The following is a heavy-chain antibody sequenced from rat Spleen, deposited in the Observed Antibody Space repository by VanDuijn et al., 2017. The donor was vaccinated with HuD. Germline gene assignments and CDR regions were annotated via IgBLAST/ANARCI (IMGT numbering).Heavy chain of an antibody. D-gene: IGHD3-5*01. CDR1: GYSITSSYR. CDR3: ASLKGFAY. J-gene: IGHJ3*01. Sequence: EVQLQESGPGLVKPSQSLSLTCSVTGYSITSSYRWNWIRKFPGNKMEWMGYITYSGNTNYNPSLKSRVSITRDTSTNQFFLQLNSVTTEDTATYYCASLKGFAYWGQGTLVTVSS. CDR2: ITYSGNT. V-gene: IGHV3-3*01.